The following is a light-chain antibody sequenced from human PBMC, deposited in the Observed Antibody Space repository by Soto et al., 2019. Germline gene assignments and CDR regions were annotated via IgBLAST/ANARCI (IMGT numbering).Light chain of an antibody. CDR2: DVT. V-gene: IGLV2-14*03. J-gene: IGLJ2*01. CDR3: CSYTSSGTEV. Sequence: QSALTQPASVSGSPGQSITISCTGTSSDIGGYNYVSWYQHHPGKAPKLMIYDVTNQPSGVSNRFSGSKSDNTASLTISGLQAEDEADYYCCSYTSSGTEVFGGGTKLTVL. CDR1: SSDIGGYNY.